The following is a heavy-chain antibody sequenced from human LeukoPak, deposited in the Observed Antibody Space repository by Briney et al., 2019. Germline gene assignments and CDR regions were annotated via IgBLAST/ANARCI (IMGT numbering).Heavy chain of an antibody. Sequence: ASVKVSCKASGGTFSSYAISWVRQAPGQGLEWMGGIIPIFGTANYAQKFQGRVTITADESTSTAYMELSSLRSEDTAVYYCATVAYSGSSRWFDPWGQGTLVTVSS. D-gene: IGHD1-26*01. J-gene: IGHJ5*02. CDR2: IIPIFGTA. CDR3: ATVAYSGSSRWFDP. V-gene: IGHV1-69*01. CDR1: GGTFSSYA.